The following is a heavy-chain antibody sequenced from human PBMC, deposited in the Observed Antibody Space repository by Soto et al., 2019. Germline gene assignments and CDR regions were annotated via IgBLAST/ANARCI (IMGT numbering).Heavy chain of an antibody. V-gene: IGHV1-24*01. CDR3: ATEVRRSNQFDH. J-gene: IGHJ4*02. CDR2: FDLENGET. Sequence: ASVTVSCQVSGYTLTELSIHWVRQAPGEGLEWMGGFDLENGETIYAQRFQGRVTMTEESSADTPYMELSILRSADTAMYYCATEVRRSNQFDHCVQGTMVTV. D-gene: IGHD3-10*01. CDR1: GYTLTELS.